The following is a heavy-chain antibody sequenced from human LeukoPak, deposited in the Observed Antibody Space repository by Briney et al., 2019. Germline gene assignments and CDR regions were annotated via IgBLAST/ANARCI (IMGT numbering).Heavy chain of an antibody. CDR2: INHSGST. D-gene: IGHD3/OR15-3a*01. V-gene: IGHV4-34*01. Sequence: SETLSLTCAVYGGSFSDYYWSWIRQPPGKGLEWIGEINHSGSTNYNPSLKSRVTISVDTSKNQFSLKLSSVTAADTAVYYCARDIPPDFGDRNWFDPWGQGTLVTVSS. CDR1: GGSFSDYY. J-gene: IGHJ5*02. CDR3: ARDIPPDFGDRNWFDP.